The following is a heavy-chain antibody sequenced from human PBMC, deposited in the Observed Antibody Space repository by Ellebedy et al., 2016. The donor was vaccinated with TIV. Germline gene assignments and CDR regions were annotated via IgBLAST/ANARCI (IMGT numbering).Heavy chain of an antibody. D-gene: IGHD4-17*01. CDR3: AKALGYGDGYGMNV. CDR1: GFTFSNYG. J-gene: IGHJ6*02. Sequence: PGGSLRLSCAASGFTFSNYGMHWVRQAPGKGLEWVAVISYDGSNKNYADSVKGRFTISRDNSKNTLDLQMNSLRAEDTAVYYCAKALGYGDGYGMNVWGQGTTVTVSS. V-gene: IGHV3-30*18. CDR2: ISYDGSNK.